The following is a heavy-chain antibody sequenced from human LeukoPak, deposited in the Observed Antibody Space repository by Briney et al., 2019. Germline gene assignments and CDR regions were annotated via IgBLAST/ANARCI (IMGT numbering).Heavy chain of an antibody. Sequence: ASVKVSCKASGFTFTSSAKQWVRQARGQRLEWIGWIVVGSGNTNYAQKFQERVTITRDMSTSTAYMELSSLRSEDTAVYYCAAGGRQQLIPGYYYYGMDVWGQGTTVTVSS. V-gene: IGHV1-58*02. CDR1: GFTFTSSA. CDR2: IVVGSGNT. D-gene: IGHD6-13*01. J-gene: IGHJ6*02. CDR3: AAGGRQQLIPGYYYYGMDV.